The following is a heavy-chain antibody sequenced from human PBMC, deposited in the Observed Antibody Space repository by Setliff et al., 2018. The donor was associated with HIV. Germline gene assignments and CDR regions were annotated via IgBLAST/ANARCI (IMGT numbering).Heavy chain of an antibody. CDR1: GFTFSSYW. CDR2: IKQDGSEK. D-gene: IGHD1-26*01. V-gene: IGHV3-7*01. Sequence: GGSLRLSCAASGFTFSSYWMSWVRQAPGKGLEWVANIKQDGSEKYYVDSVKGRFTISRDNAKNTFYLEMNSLRDEDTAVYYCAKGSTAWPSRGWLDAWGQGKMVTVSS. J-gene: IGHJ5*02. CDR3: AKGSTAWPSRGWLDA.